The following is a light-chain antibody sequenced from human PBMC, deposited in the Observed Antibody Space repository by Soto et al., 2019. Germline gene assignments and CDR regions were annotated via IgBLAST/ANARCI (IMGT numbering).Light chain of an antibody. CDR2: GAS. CDR1: PSVSSN. CDR3: QQYNNWPPWT. J-gene: IGKJ1*01. V-gene: IGKV3-15*01. Sequence: EIVMTQSPATLSVSPGERATLSCSASPSVSSNLAWYQQKPGQAPMLLIYGASTRATGIPARFSGSGSGPDFTLTITSLQSEDFAVYYCQQYNNWPPWTFGQGTKVEIK.